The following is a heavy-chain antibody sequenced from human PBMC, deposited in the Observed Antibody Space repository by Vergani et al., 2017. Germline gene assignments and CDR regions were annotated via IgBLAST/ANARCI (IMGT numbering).Heavy chain of an antibody. CDR3: AGHSXVEWLIKLGWFDA. CDR2: FYYSGST. V-gene: IGHV4-39*01. Sequence: QLQLQESGPGLVKPSATLALTCSVSGASIRSSYYYWGWIRQPPGNGLEWIAGFYYSGSTYYNPSLKSSVTISVDTSKNPLSLKWSSVTAADTAVYLCAGHSXVEWLIKLGWFDAWGQEILVAVSS. CDR1: GASIRSSYYY. J-gene: IGHJ5*02. D-gene: IGHD3-3*01.